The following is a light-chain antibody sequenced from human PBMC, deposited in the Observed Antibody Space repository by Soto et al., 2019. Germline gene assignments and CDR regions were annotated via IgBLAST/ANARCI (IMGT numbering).Light chain of an antibody. CDR2: GAS. CDR1: QSVSSN. Sequence: EIVMTQSPATLSVSPGEIATRSCRASQSVSSNLAWYQHKPGQAPRLLIYGASTRATGIPARFSGSGSATVFILTISSLQSEDLAIYYCKQYTKWPPWTFRQGTKVEIK. V-gene: IGKV3-15*01. J-gene: IGKJ1*01. CDR3: KQYTKWPPWT.